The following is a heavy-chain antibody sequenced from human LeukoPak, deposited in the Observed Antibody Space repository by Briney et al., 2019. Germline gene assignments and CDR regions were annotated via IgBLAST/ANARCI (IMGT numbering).Heavy chain of an antibody. CDR3: ARLISQIYDFWSGYYYYMDV. CDR1: GYTFTSYD. V-gene: IGHV1-8*01. D-gene: IGHD3-3*01. Sequence: ASVKVSCKASGYTFTSYDINWVRQATGQGLEWIGWMNPNSGNTGYAQKFQGRVTMTRNTSISTAYMELSSLRSEDTAVYYCARLISQIYDFWSGYYYYMDVWGKGTTVTVSS. J-gene: IGHJ6*03. CDR2: MNPNSGNT.